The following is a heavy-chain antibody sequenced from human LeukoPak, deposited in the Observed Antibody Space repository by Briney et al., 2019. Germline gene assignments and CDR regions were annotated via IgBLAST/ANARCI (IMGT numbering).Heavy chain of an antibody. V-gene: IGHV2-70*04. CDR1: GFSLSTSGMR. D-gene: IGHD1-26*01. J-gene: IGHJ4*02. CDR2: NDWDDDK. CDR3: ARLNSGTYFDY. Sequence: SGPTLVNPTQTLTLTCTFSGFSLSTSGMRVSWIPQPPGKALEGFARNDWDDDKFYSTSLKTRLTISQDTSKNPVVLTMTNTDPVDTAPCYCARLNSGTYFDYWGQGTLVTVSS.